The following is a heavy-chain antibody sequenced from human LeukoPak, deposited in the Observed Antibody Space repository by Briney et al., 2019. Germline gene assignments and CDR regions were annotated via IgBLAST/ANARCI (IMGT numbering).Heavy chain of an antibody. J-gene: IGHJ4*02. CDR2: ISGGGGIT. Sequence: GGSLSLSCAASGFTFDSYAMTWVRQAPGKGLEWVSSISGGGGITNYADSVEGRFTISRDNSKYTLFLQMNSLRAEDTAAYYCAKFLPTHIVVANYYFDYWGQGTLATVSS. CDR1: GFTFDSYA. V-gene: IGHV3-23*01. D-gene: IGHD2-21*01. CDR3: AKFLPTHIVVANYYFDY.